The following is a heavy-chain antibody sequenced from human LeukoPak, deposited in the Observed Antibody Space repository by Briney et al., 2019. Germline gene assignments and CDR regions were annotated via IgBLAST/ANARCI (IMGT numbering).Heavy chain of an antibody. J-gene: IGHJ4*02. D-gene: IGHD2-2*01. CDR2: IVVGSGNT. CDR1: GFTFTSSA. CDR3: AAGYCSSTSCYFDY. Sequence: SVTVSCTASGFTFTSSAVQWVRQARGQRLEWIGWIVVGSGNTNYAQKFRERVTITRDMSTSTAYMELSSLRSEDTAVYYCAAGYCSSTSCYFDYWGQGTLVTVSS. V-gene: IGHV1-58*01.